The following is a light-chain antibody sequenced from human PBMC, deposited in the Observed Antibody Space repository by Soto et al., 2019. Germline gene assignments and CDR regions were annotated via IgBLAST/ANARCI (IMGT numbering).Light chain of an antibody. V-gene: IGLV2-14*01. CDR3: SSYTSDSSYV. CDR1: SSDVGSYNY. J-gene: IGLJ1*01. CDR2: EVS. Sequence: QSALTQPASVSGSAGQSITISCTGTSSDVGSYNYVSWYQQHPGTAPKLMIYEVSNRPSGVSNRFSASKSGNTASLTISGLRAEDEADYYCSSYTSDSSYVFGSGTKVTVL.